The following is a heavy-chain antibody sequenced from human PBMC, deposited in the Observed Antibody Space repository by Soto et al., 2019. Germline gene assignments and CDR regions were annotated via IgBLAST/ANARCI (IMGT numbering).Heavy chain of an antibody. V-gene: IGHV3-53*04. CDR1: GFTVSSIY. CDR2: IYSGGST. CDR3: ARALYGSGSYYWFDP. D-gene: IGHD3-10*01. Sequence: EVQLVESGGGLVQPGGSLRLSCAASGFTVSSIYMSWVRQAPGKGLEWVSVIYSGGSTYYADSVKGRFTISRHNSKNTLYLQMNSLRAEDTAVYYCARALYGSGSYYWFDPWGQGTLVTVSS. J-gene: IGHJ5*02.